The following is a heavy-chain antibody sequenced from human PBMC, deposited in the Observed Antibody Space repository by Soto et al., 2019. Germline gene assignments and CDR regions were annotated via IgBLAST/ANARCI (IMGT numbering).Heavy chain of an antibody. J-gene: IGHJ6*02. CDR1: GYSFTSYW. CDR2: IYPGDSDT. Sequence: PGESLKISCKGSGYSFTSYWIGWVRQMPGKGLEWMGIIYPGDSDTRYSPSFQGQVTISADKSISTAYLQWSSLKASDTATYYCARCNSIAAAGPRRENYYYGMDVWGQGTTVTVSS. D-gene: IGHD6-13*01. V-gene: IGHV5-51*01. CDR3: ARCNSIAAAGPRRENYYYGMDV.